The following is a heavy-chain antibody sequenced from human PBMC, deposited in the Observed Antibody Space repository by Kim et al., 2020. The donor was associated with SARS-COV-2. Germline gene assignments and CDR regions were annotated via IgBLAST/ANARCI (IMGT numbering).Heavy chain of an antibody. Sequence: GGSLRLSCAASGFTVNSNYYMSWVRQAPGKGLEWGSIIYSDGSASYADSVKGRFTISRDNSKNTLYLQMNSLRAEDTAIYYCARVRSGSYTYHFDYWGQGTLVTVSS. CDR2: IYSDGSA. CDR1: GFTVNSNYY. J-gene: IGHJ4*02. V-gene: IGHV3-53*01. D-gene: IGHD1-26*01. CDR3: ARVRSGSYTYHFDY.